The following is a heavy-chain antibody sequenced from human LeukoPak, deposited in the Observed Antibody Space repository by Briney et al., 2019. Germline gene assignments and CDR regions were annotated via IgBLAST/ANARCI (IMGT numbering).Heavy chain of an antibody. Sequence: RTGEAPKISCKGSGYSFTSYWISWVRQISGKGLEWMGKIDPSESYTNYSPSLQGHVTISTDKSINTAYLQWSSLKASDTAMYYCARHTGWAFQIWGQGTMVTVSS. J-gene: IGHJ3*02. CDR2: IDPSESYT. V-gene: IGHV5-10-1*01. CDR1: GYSFTSYW. CDR3: ARHTGWAFQI. D-gene: IGHD1-14*01.